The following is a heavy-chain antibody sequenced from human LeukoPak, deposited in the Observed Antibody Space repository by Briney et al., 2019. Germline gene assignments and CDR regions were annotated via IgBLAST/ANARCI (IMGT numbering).Heavy chain of an antibody. V-gene: IGHV3-15*01. CDR1: GFTFSNAC. CDR2: IKSKTDSGTT. CDR3: TTGTWIQLWLADY. Sequence: GGSLRLSCAASGFTFSNACMTWVRQAPGKGMEWVGHIKSKTDSGTTDYAAPVKGRFTISRDDSKNTLYLQMNSLKTEDTAVYYCTTGTWIQLWLADYWGQGTLVTVSS. J-gene: IGHJ4*02. D-gene: IGHD5-18*01.